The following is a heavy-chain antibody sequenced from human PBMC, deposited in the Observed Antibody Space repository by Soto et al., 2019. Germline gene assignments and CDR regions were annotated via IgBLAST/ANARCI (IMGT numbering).Heavy chain of an antibody. CDR2: IFCNDDE. D-gene: IGHD5-18*01. V-gene: IGHV2-5*01. CDR3: VHTGYSYVPFGY. CDR1: GISLTTRGVG. Sequence: ESAPTLVNPTQTLTLTCTFSGISLTTRGVGVGWIRQPPGQALDCLALIFCNDDERYRPSLRGRLPITKDTAKNQVVLTMTNNKPVDTATYCSVHTGYSYVPFGYWGGGTLVT. J-gene: IGHJ4*02.